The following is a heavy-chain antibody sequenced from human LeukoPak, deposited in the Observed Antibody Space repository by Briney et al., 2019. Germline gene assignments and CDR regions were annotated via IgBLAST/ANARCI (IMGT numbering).Heavy chain of an antibody. J-gene: IGHJ4*02. CDR2: MSGSGGTT. V-gene: IGHV3-23*01. CDR3: AKVGGYCKQRSGPNGFNW. D-gene: IGHD1-20*01. CDR1: GFTFSSYA. Sequence: PGGSLRLSRAASGFTFSSYAMNWVRQAPGKGLEWVSAMSGSGGTTYYADSVKGRFTISRDNSKNTLYLQMNSLRAEDTAVYYCAKVGGYCKQRSGPNGFNWWGQGTPVT.